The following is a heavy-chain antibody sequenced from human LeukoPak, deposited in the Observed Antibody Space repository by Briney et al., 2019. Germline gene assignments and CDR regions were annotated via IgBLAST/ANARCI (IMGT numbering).Heavy chain of an antibody. Sequence: GGSLRLSCAASGFTFYDYGMSWVRQAPGKGLEWVSGMNWNGGSTGYADSVKGRFTISRDNAKNSLYLQMNSLRAEDTALYYCARAPYVRYMDVRGKGTTVIVSS. D-gene: IGHD2-8*01. CDR2: MNWNGGST. V-gene: IGHV3-20*04. CDR1: GFTFYDYG. CDR3: ARAPYVRYMDV. J-gene: IGHJ6*03.